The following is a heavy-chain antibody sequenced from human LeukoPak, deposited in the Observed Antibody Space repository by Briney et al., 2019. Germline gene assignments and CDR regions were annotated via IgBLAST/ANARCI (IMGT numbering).Heavy chain of an antibody. Sequence: GGSLRLSCAASGFTFSSYAMSWVRQAPGKGLEWVSAISGSAGITYYADSVKGRFNISRDNSKNTLYLQMNSLRADDTAVYYCAKDPRVATIEIFDYWGQGTLVTVSS. V-gene: IGHV3-23*01. CDR3: AKDPRVATIEIFDY. CDR2: ISGSAGIT. D-gene: IGHD5-12*01. CDR1: GFTFSSYA. J-gene: IGHJ4*02.